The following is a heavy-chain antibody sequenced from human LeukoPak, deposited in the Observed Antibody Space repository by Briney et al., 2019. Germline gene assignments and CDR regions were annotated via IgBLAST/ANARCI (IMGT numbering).Heavy chain of an antibody. J-gene: IGHJ4*02. D-gene: IGHD3-22*01. Sequence: GASVKVSCKASGYMSTSYAISWVRQALGQGLEWMGWISAYNGKTNYAQNLQGRVTMTTDASTSTAYMELRSLRSDDTAVYYCARHPYYDSSGYYVYWGQGTLVTVSS. CDR3: ARHPYYDSSGYYVY. CDR2: ISAYNGKT. CDR1: GYMSTSYA. V-gene: IGHV1-18*01.